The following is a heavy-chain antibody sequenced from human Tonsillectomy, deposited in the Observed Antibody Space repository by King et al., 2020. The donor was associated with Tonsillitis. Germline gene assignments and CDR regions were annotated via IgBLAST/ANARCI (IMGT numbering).Heavy chain of an antibody. CDR2: IGIVATYV. V-gene: IGHV3-11*06. Sequence: VQLVESGGALVKPGGSLRLSCEASGVTFTDYYMSWIRQAPGKGLEWVAYIGIVATYVKYADSANGRFRISRDNARNSMSLQMNSLRVEDTGVYYCARHDYSSLSEFDHWGQGTLVTVSS. CDR3: ARHDYSSLSEFDH. J-gene: IGHJ4*02. D-gene: IGHD3-22*01. CDR1: GVTFTDYY.